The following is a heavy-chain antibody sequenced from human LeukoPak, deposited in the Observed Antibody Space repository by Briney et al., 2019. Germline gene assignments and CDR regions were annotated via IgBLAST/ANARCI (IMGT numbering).Heavy chain of an antibody. CDR3: ARDDATLYYGDYAFFDY. Sequence: ASVKVSCKASGYTFTGYYMHWVRQAPGQGLEWMGWINPNSGGTNYAQKFQGRATMTRGTSISTAYMELSRLRSDDTAVYYCARDDATLYYGDYAFFDYWGQGTLVTVSS. CDR2: INPNSGGT. CDR1: GYTFTGYY. V-gene: IGHV1-2*02. D-gene: IGHD4-17*01. J-gene: IGHJ4*02.